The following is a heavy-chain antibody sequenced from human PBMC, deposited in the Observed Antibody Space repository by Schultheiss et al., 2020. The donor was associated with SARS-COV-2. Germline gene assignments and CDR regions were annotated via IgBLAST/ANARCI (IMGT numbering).Heavy chain of an antibody. CDR3: ARDFTARGSGGSFHY. Sequence: GGSLRLSCAASGFTFSAYAMHWVRQAPGKGLEWVALISHDGANKNYADSVKGRFSSSRDNSNNTLYLQMNSLRAEDTAVYYCARDFTARGSGGSFHYWGQGTLVTVSS. V-gene: IGHV3-30-3*01. CDR2: ISHDGANK. D-gene: IGHD6-19*01. J-gene: IGHJ4*02. CDR1: GFTFSAYA.